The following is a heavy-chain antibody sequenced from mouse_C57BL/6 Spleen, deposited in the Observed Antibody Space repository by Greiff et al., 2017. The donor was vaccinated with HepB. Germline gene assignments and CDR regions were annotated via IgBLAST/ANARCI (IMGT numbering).Heavy chain of an antibody. CDR1: GYTFTSYW. CDR3: ARGGYGSRFDY. D-gene: IGHD1-1*01. V-gene: IGHV1-69*01. Sequence: QVQLQQPGAELVMPGASVKLSCKASGYTFTSYWMHWVKQRPGQGLEWIGEIDPSDSYTNYNQKFKGKSTLTVDKSSSTAYMQLSSLTSEDSAVYYCARGGYGSRFDYWGQGTTLTVSS. J-gene: IGHJ2*01. CDR2: IDPSDSYT.